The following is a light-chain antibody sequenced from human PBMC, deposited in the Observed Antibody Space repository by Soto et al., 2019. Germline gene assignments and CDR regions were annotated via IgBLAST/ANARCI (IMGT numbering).Light chain of an antibody. CDR2: DDR. CDR1: NIGTKS. CDR3: QLWDTISDHVF. V-gene: IGLV3-21*02. Sequence: SYELTQPPSVSVAPGQTARITCGGDNIGTKSVHWYQQRPGQAPVLVVYDDRARPSEIPERFSGSNSGNAATLTISRVEAGDEADYYCQLWDTISDHVFFGGGTKLTVL. J-gene: IGLJ2*01.